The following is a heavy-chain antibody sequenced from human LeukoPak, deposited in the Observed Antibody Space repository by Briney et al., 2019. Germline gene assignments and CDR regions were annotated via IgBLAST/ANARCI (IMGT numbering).Heavy chain of an antibody. Sequence: PGGSLRLSCAASGFTFSGYAMSWVRQAPGKGLEWVSTVIGSGGNTYYADSVKGRFTISRDNSKNTLYLQMNSLRAEDTAVYYCARDTLGPWGQGTLVTVSS. D-gene: IGHD7-27*01. CDR2: VIGSGGNT. V-gene: IGHV3-23*01. CDR3: ARDTLGP. CDR1: GFTFSGYA. J-gene: IGHJ5*02.